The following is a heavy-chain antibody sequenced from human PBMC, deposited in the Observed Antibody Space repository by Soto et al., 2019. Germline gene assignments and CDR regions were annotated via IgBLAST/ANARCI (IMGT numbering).Heavy chain of an antibody. CDR1: GFTCSSYD. CDR3: AKATATGGGAFDI. J-gene: IGHJ3*02. V-gene: IGHV3-23*01. Sequence: GGSLRLSCAASGFTCSSYDMSWVRQAPGKGLEWVSTILVRGSTHYPDSVKGRFTISRDNSKNMVFLQMDSLTAGDTAVYYCAKATATGGGAFDICGQGTMLTVSS. D-gene: IGHD2-8*02. CDR2: ILVRGST.